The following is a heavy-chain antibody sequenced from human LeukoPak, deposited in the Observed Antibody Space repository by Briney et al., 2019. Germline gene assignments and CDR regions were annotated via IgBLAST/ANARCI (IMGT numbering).Heavy chain of an antibody. CDR2: IWYDGSNK. Sequence: PGRSLRLSCAASGFTFSRYGMHWVRQAPGKGLEWVAVIWYDGSNKNYRDSVKGRFTISRDNSKNTLYLQMNSLRAEDTAVYYCARHQIGSTGYYFDYWGQGSLVTVSS. J-gene: IGHJ4*02. V-gene: IGHV3-33*01. CDR3: ARHQIGSTGYYFDY. D-gene: IGHD3-22*01. CDR1: GFTFSRYG.